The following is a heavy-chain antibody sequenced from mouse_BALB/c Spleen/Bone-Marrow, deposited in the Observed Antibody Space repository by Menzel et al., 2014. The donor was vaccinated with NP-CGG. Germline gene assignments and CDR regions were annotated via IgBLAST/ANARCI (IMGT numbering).Heavy chain of an antibody. CDR2: IYYSGTI. CDR3: ARYYGNYFDY. D-gene: IGHD2-1*01. Sequence: VQLQQSGPGLVKPSQTVSLTCTVTGISITTGNYRWSWIRQFPGNKLEWIGYIYYSGTITYNPSLTSRTTITRDTSKNQFFLEMNSLTAEDTATYYCARYYGNYFDYWDQGTTLTVSS. J-gene: IGHJ2*01. V-gene: IGHV3-5*02. CDR1: GISITTGNYR.